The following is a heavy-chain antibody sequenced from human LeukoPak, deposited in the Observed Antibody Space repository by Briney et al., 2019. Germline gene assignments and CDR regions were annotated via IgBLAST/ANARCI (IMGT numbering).Heavy chain of an antibody. CDR3: AKDFTGYSDI. CDR2: INEDGGMT. J-gene: IGHJ4*02. CDR1: EFTLRNYW. Sequence: GGSLRLSCVDSEFTLRNYWVHWVRQPPGKGLVWVARINEDGGMTNYADSVRGRFTISRDNAKNTVYLQMNSLRAEDTAVYYYAKDFTGYSDIWGQGTPVTVSS. D-gene: IGHD5-12*01. V-gene: IGHV3-74*01.